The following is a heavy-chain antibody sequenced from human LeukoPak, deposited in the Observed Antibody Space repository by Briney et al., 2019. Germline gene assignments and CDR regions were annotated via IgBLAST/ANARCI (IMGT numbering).Heavy chain of an antibody. J-gene: IGHJ4*02. V-gene: IGHV1-18*04. CDR3: ARDLVRYCSSTSCYGDH. D-gene: IGHD2-2*01. Sequence: ASVKVSCKASGYTFTSYGISWVRQAPGQGLEWMGWISAYNGNTNYAQKLQGRVTMTTDTSTSTAYMELRSLRSDDTAVYYCARDLVRYCSSTSCYGDHWGQGTLVTVSS. CDR2: ISAYNGNT. CDR1: GYTFTSYG.